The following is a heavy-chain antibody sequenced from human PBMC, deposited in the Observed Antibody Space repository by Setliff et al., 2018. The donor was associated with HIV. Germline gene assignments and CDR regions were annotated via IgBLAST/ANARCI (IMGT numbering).Heavy chain of an antibody. D-gene: IGHD2-15*01. CDR1: GFTFSDYY. CDR3: ARDRHCSGGSCTSYYGMDV. Sequence: PGGSLRLSCAASGFTFSDYYMSWIRQAPGKGLEWISYISSSGHMVKYADSVEGRFTISRDNAKNSLYLQINSLRAEDTAVYYCARDRHCSGGSCTSYYGMDVWGQGTTVTVSS. V-gene: IGHV3-11*04. CDR2: ISSSGHMV. J-gene: IGHJ6*02.